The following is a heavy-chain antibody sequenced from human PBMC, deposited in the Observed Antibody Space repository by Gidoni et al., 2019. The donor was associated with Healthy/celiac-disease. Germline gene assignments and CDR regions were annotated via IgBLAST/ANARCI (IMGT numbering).Heavy chain of an antibody. CDR2: IKQDGSEK. Sequence: EVQLVESGGGLVQPGGSLRLSCAASGFPFSSYWMSWVRQAPGKGLEWVANIKQDGSEKYYVDSVKGRFTISRDNAKNSLYLQMNSLRAEDTAVYYCARDRGSYYEVFPKIFWFDPWGQGTLVTVSS. CDR1: GFPFSSYW. J-gene: IGHJ5*02. V-gene: IGHV3-7*01. D-gene: IGHD1-26*01. CDR3: ARDRGSYYEVFPKIFWFDP.